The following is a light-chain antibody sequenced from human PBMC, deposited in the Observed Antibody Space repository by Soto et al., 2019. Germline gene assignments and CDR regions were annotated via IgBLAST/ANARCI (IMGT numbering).Light chain of an antibody. CDR1: QTISTY. CDR2: AAS. Sequence: DIQMTQPPSSLSASVGDRVTITCRASQTISTYLSWFQQKPGKAPKVLIYAASTLQSGVPSRFSGSASGAEFTLTISNLQSEDFATYYCQQSFSPLLTFGGGTKVEIK. J-gene: IGKJ4*01. V-gene: IGKV1-39*01. CDR3: QQSFSPLLT.